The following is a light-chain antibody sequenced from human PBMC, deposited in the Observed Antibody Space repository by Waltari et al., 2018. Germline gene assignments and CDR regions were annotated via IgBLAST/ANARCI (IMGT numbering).Light chain of an antibody. CDR2: AAS. V-gene: IGKV1-8*01. J-gene: IGKJ4*01. CDR1: QSVSTY. CDR3: QQRSNWLT. Sequence: AIRMTQSPSSLSASTGDRVTITCRASQSVSTYLAWYQQKPGKAPKLLIYAASTLQRGVPLRFGGSGSGTDFTLSISCLQSEDFATYYCQQRSNWLTFGGGTKVEIK.